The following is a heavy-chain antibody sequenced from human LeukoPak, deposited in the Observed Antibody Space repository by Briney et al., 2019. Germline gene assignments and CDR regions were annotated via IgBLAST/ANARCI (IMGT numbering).Heavy chain of an antibody. Sequence: NPAGSLRLSCAASGFTFSRHSMNWVSHAPGKGLEWVSSSSTSSSYIYFADSVKGRFTISRDNAKNSLYLQMNSLRAEDTAVYYCARDPENVSGSHGLFDLWGRGTLVTVSS. CDR2: SSTSSSYI. D-gene: IGHD1-26*01. CDR3: ARDPENVSGSHGLFDL. CDR1: GFTFSRHS. J-gene: IGHJ2*01. V-gene: IGHV3-21*01.